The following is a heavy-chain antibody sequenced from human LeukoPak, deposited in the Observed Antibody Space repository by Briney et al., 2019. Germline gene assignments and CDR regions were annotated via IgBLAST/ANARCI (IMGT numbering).Heavy chain of an antibody. CDR3: ARLAAAGGADY. CDR2: IIPILGIA. V-gene: IGHV1-69*04. J-gene: IGHJ4*02. Sequence: SVKVSCKASGGTFSSYAISWVRQAPGQGLEWMGRIIPILGIATYAQKFQGRVTITADKSTSTAYMELSSLRSEDTVVYYCARLAAAGGADYWGQGTLVTVSS. CDR1: GGTFSSYA. D-gene: IGHD6-13*01.